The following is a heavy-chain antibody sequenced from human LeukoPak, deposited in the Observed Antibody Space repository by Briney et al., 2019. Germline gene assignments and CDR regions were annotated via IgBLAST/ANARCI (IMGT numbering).Heavy chain of an antibody. CDR1: GFTFSSYW. Sequence: GGSLRLSCAASGFTFSSYWMSWVRQAPGKGLEWVANINQDGSEKYYVDSVKGRFTISRDDTTLYLQLNSLRAEDTAVYYCAKDTGFWSGYYGYWGQGTLVTVSS. J-gene: IGHJ4*02. CDR3: AKDTGFWSGYYGY. D-gene: IGHD3-3*01. V-gene: IGHV3-7*03. CDR2: INQDGSEK.